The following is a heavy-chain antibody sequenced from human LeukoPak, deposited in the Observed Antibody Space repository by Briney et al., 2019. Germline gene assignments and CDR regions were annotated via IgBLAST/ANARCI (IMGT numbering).Heavy chain of an antibody. Sequence: ASVKVSCKASGYTFTGHYMHWVRQAPGQGLEWMGWINPDSGGTKYAQKFQGRVTMTRDTSISTAYMELSRLRSDDTAVYYCARSPPYYYYYMDVWGKGTTVTISS. CDR1: GYTFTGHY. CDR2: INPDSGGT. CDR3: ARSPPYYYYYMDV. J-gene: IGHJ6*03. V-gene: IGHV1-2*02.